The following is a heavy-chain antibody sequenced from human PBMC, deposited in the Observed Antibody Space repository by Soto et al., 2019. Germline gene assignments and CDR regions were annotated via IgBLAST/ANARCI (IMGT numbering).Heavy chain of an antibody. CDR3: VRVDYYGGSGYYGY. J-gene: IGHJ4*02. V-gene: IGHV1-18*04. Sequence: QVQLVQSGAEVKKPGASVKVSCKASGYTFTIYAISWVRQAPGQGLEGMGWISGYNGNTDYAQNLQDRVTLTTDASTSSVYMELRSLRSADTAVDYCVRVDYYGGSGYYGYWGQGTLVTVSS. CDR1: GYTFTIYA. D-gene: IGHD3-22*01. CDR2: ISGYNGNT.